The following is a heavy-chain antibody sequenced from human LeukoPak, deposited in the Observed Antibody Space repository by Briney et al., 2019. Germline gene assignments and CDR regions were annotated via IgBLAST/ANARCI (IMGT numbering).Heavy chain of an antibody. J-gene: IGHJ4*02. Sequence: SETLSLTCTVSGGSISSYYWSWIRQPAGKGLEWIGRIYTSGSTNYNPSLKSRVTMSVDTSKNQFSLKLSSVTAADTAVYYCARTPGEKYSSSWYEGDYWGQGTLVTVSS. V-gene: IGHV4-4*07. CDR1: GGSISSYY. D-gene: IGHD6-13*01. CDR2: IYTSGST. CDR3: ARTPGEKYSSSWYEGDY.